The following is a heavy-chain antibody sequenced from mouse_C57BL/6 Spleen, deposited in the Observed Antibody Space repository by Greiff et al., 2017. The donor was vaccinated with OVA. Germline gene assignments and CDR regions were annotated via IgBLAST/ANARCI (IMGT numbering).Heavy chain of an antibody. CDR1: GFTFTDYY. V-gene: IGHV1-36*01. Sequence: VQLQQSGPVLVKPGPSVKISCKASGFTFTDYYMHWVKQSHGKSLEWIGLVYPYNGGTSYNQKFKGKATLTVDTSSSTAYMELNSLTSEDSAVDYCASGAYIYDGYYVLAYWGQGTLVTVSA. CDR2: VYPYNGGT. J-gene: IGHJ3*01. D-gene: IGHD2-3*01. CDR3: ASGAYIYDGYYVLAY.